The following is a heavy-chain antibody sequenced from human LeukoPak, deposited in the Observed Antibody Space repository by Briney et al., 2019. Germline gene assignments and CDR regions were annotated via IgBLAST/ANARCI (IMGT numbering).Heavy chain of an antibody. V-gene: IGHV3-23*01. CDR2: ISGSGGST. J-gene: IGHJ4*02. D-gene: IGHD2-15*01. CDR3: ARVDPPYCSGGSCYWSY. Sequence: EGSLRLSCAASGFTFSSYAMSWVRQAPGKGLEWGSAISGSGGSTYYADSVKGRFTISRDNSKNTLYLQMNSLRAEDTAVYYCARVDPPYCSGGSCYWSYWGQGTLVTVSS. CDR1: GFTFSSYA.